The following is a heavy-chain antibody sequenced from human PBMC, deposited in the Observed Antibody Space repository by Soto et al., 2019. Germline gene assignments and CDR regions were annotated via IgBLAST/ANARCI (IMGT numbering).Heavy chain of an antibody. D-gene: IGHD6-13*01. J-gene: IGHJ4*01. CDR1: GYTFTSYG. CDR2: ISAYNGNT. Sequence: GASVNVSCKTSGYTFTSYGISWVRQAPGQGLEWMGWISAYNGNTNYAQKLQGRVTMTTDTSTSTAYLELRSLRSDDTAVYYCARDMGRFYCSPLLDFWGYRTLDTDS. CDR3: ARDMGRFYCSPLLDF. V-gene: IGHV1-18*04.